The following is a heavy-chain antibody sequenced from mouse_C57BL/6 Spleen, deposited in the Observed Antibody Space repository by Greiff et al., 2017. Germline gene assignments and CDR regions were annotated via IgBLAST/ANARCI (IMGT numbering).Heavy chain of an antibody. Sequence: EVQLQQSGPELVKPGASVKMSCKASGYTFTDYNMHWVKQSHGKSLEWIGYINPNNGGTSYNQKFKGKATLTVNKSSSTAYMELRSLTSEDSAVYYCAITTVVAHPYYAMDYWGQGTSVTVSS. CDR3: AITTVVAHPYYAMDY. V-gene: IGHV1-22*01. CDR1: GYTFTDYN. CDR2: INPNNGGT. D-gene: IGHD1-1*01. J-gene: IGHJ4*01.